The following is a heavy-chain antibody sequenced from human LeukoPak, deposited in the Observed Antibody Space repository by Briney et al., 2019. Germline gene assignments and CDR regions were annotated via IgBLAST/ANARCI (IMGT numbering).Heavy chain of an antibody. D-gene: IGHD3-3*01. CDR2: ISFDGRNK. CDR3: ARDIGAHKYDFLSGREPGSVPYYYYGMDV. J-gene: IGHJ6*02. Sequence: GGSLRLSCALSGFNFDAFAMHWVRQAPGKGLEWVAVISFDGRNKYYADSMKGRITISRDNSKNMLYLQVNSLRPEDTATYYCARDIGAHKYDFLSGREPGSVPYYYYGMDVWGQGTTVTVSS. CDR1: GFNFDAFA. V-gene: IGHV3-30*14.